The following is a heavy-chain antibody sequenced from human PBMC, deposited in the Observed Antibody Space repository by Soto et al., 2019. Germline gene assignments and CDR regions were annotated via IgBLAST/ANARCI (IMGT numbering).Heavy chain of an antibody. Sequence: SETLSLTCTVSGGSISSYYWSWIRQPPGKGLEWIGSISYSGTTNSNPSLKSRITISVDTSKNQFSLRLSSVTAIDTAVYYCARVGGVPSSSPGVAHWGQGILVTVSS. V-gene: IGHV4-59*05. CDR2: ISYSGTT. CDR3: ARVGGVPSSSPGVAH. J-gene: IGHJ4*02. CDR1: GGSISSYY. D-gene: IGHD6-13*01.